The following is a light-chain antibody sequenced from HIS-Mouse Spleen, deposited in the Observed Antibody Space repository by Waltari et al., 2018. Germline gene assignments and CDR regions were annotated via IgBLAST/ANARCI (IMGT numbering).Light chain of an antibody. Sequence: NFMLTQPHSVSESPGKTVTISCTGSSGSIASNYVPVYQQRPGSAPTTVIYEDNQRPSGVPDRFSGSIDSSSNSASLTISGLKTEDEADYYCQSYDSSNVVFGGGTKLTVL. CDR2: EDN. J-gene: IGLJ2*01. CDR1: SGSIASNY. CDR3: QSYDSSNVV. V-gene: IGLV6-57*02.